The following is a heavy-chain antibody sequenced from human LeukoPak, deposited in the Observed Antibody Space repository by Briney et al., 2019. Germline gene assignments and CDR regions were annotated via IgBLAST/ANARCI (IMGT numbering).Heavy chain of an antibody. J-gene: IGHJ4*02. D-gene: IGHD6-19*01. Sequence: GRSLRLSCAASGFTFSSYSMNWVRQAPGKGLEWVSSISSSSYIYYADSVKGRFTISRDNAKNSLYLQMNSLRAEDTAVYYCARDDSGWYDYWGQGTLVTVSS. V-gene: IGHV3-21*01. CDR2: ISSSSYI. CDR1: GFTFSSYS. CDR3: ARDDSGWYDY.